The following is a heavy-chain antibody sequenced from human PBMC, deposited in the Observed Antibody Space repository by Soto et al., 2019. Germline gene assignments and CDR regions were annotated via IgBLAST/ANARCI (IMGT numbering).Heavy chain of an antibody. D-gene: IGHD2-2*01. Sequence: SETLSLTCTVSGGSINSDYWSWIRQPPGKALEWIGYIYNSGSTNYSPSLNSRVTISVDASKNQFSLKLSSVTAADTAVYYCARGVLCSSTSCYGGASYYFDYWGQGTLVTVSS. CDR1: GGSINSDY. CDR2: IYNSGST. V-gene: IGHV4-59*01. J-gene: IGHJ4*02. CDR3: ARGVLCSSTSCYGGASYYFDY.